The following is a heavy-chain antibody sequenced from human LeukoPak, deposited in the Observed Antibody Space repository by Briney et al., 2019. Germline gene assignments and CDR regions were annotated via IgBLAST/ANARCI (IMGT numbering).Heavy chain of an antibody. CDR3: ASVEYSSSHFDY. CDR2: IYYSGST. Sequence: SETLSLTCTVSGGSISSYYWSWIRQPPGKGLEWIGYIYYSGSTNYNPSLKSRVTISVDTSKNQFSLKLSSVTAADTAVYYCASVEYSSSHFDYWGQGTLVTVSS. J-gene: IGHJ4*02. V-gene: IGHV4-59*01. D-gene: IGHD6-6*01. CDR1: GGSISSYY.